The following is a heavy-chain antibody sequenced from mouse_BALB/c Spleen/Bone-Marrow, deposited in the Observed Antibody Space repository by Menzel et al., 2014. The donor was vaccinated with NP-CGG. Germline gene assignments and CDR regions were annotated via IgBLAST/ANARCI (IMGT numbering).Heavy chain of an antibody. D-gene: IGHD3-1*01. CDR2: IYPGNSDT. J-gene: IGHJ2*01. CDR3: TTLARTNFDY. Sequence: DVKLVESGTVLARPGAAVKMSCKASGYTFSNYWMHWVKQRPGQGLEWIGTIYPGNSDTTYIQKFKGKAKLTAVTSTSTAYMDLSSLTNEDSAVYYCTTLARTNFDYWGQGTTLTVSS. V-gene: IGHV1-5*01. CDR1: GYTFSNYW.